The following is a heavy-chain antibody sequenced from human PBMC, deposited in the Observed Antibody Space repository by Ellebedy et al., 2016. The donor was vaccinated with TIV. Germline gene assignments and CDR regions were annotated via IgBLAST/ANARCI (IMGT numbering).Heavy chain of an antibody. CDR2: IKQDGSEK. CDR1: GFTFSSYW. CDR3: AREGCTNGVCYHFDY. J-gene: IGHJ4*02. D-gene: IGHD2-8*01. Sequence: GESLKISXAASGFTFSSYWMSWVRQAPGKGLEWVANIKQDGSEKYYVDSVKGRFTISRDNAKNSLYLQMNSLRAEDTAVYYCAREGCTNGVCYHFDYWGQGTLVTVSS. V-gene: IGHV3-7*01.